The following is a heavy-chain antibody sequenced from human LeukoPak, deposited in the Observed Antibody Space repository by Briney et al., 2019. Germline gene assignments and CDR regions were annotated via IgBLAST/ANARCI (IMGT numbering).Heavy chain of an antibody. D-gene: IGHD3-16*02. CDR2: IYYSGST. V-gene: IGHV4-39*07. CDR3: ARDHSLSYLDYVWGSYRYYYFDY. Sequence: SETLSLTCTVSGVSISSSSYYWGWLRQPPGKGLEWIGRIYYSGSTYYNPSLKSRVTISVDTSKNQFSLKLSSVTAADTAVYYCARDHSLSYLDYVWGSYRYYYFDYWGQGTLVTVSS. J-gene: IGHJ4*02. CDR1: GVSISSSSYY.